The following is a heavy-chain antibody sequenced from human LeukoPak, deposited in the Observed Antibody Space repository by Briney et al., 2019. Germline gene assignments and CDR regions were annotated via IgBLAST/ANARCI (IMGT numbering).Heavy chain of an antibody. CDR2: INHSGST. Sequence: SETLSLTCAVYGGSFSGYYWSWIRQPPEKGLEWIGEINHSGSTNYNPPLKSRVTISVDTSKNQFSLKLSSVTAADTAVYYCARGLDSSGPGYYFDYWGQGTLVTVSS. D-gene: IGHD3-22*01. J-gene: IGHJ4*02. V-gene: IGHV4-34*01. CDR1: GGSFSGYY. CDR3: ARGLDSSGPGYYFDY.